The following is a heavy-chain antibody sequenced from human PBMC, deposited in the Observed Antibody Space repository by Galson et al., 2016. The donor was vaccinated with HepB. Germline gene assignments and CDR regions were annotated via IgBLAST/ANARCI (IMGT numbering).Heavy chain of an antibody. V-gene: IGHV3-33*01. Sequence: SLRLSCAASGFTFSSYGMHWVRQASGKGLEWMAVIWYDGINKYYGDSVQGRFTISRDNSRNTLYLQMNSLRAEDTDVYYCARDLGGSSCLDYWGQGTLVTVSS. CDR2: IWYDGINK. CDR1: GFTFSSYG. D-gene: IGHD6-6*01. CDR3: ARDLGGSSCLDY. J-gene: IGHJ4*02.